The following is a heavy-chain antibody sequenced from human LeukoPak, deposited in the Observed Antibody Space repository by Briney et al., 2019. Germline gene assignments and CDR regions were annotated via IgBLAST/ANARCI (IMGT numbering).Heavy chain of an antibody. CDR2: IYGGGPT. D-gene: IGHD1-14*01. Sequence: GGSLRLSCAASGFTVSRNYMSWVRQAPGRGLECVSVIYGGGPTYYADSVRGRFTISRDTAKNTLYLQMNSLRGEDTAVYFCARDLGIAGTTHAFDIWGHGTMVTVSS. CDR1: GFTVSRNY. V-gene: IGHV3-53*01. CDR3: ARDLGIAGTTHAFDI. J-gene: IGHJ3*02.